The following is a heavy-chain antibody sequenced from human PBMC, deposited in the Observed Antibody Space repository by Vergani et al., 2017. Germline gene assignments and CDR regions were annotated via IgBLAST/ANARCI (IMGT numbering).Heavy chain of an antibody. J-gene: IGHJ5*02. D-gene: IGHD3-3*01. V-gene: IGHV1-2*02. CDR3: AREDTYYDFWGGYYTGRRWFDP. Sequence: QVQLVQSGAEVKKPGASVKVSCKASGYTFTGYYMHWVRQAPGQGLEWMGWINPNSGGTNYAQKFQGRVTMTRDTSISTAYMELSRLRSDDTAVYYCAREDTYYDFWGGYYTGRRWFDPWGQGTLVTVSS. CDR2: INPNSGGT. CDR1: GYTFTGYY.